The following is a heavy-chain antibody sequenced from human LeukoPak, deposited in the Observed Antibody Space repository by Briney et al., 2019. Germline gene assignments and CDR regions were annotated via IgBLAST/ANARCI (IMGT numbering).Heavy chain of an antibody. CDR2: IYYSGST. V-gene: IGHV4-30-4*01. CDR3: ARVRAARDADY. J-gene: IGHJ4*02. CDR1: GGSISSGDYY. D-gene: IGHD2-21*02. Sequence: SETLSLTCTVSGGSISSGDYYWSWIRQPPGKGLEWIGYIYYSGSTYYNPSLKSRVTISVDTSKNQSSLKLSSVTAADTAVYYCARVRAARDADYWGQGTLVTVSS.